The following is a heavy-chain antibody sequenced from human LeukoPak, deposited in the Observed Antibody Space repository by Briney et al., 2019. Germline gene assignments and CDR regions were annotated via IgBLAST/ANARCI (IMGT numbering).Heavy chain of an antibody. CDR3: ARGPSGYHNT. Sequence: PGGSLRLSCAASGFTFSSYSMNWVRQALGKGLEWVSSISSSSSYIYYADSVKGRFTISRDNSKNTLYLQMNSLRAEDTAVYYCARGPSGYHNTGGQGTLVTVSS. V-gene: IGHV3-21*01. J-gene: IGHJ4*02. CDR2: ISSSSSYI. CDR1: GFTFSSYS. D-gene: IGHD5-12*01.